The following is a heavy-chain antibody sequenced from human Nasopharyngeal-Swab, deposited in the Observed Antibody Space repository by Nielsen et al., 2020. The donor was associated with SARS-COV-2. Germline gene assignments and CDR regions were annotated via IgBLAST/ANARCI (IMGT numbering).Heavy chain of an antibody. CDR1: GCPVSSGSYY. Sequence: LRLSCTVSGCPVSSGSYYWSWIRQPPGKGLEWIGYIYYSGSTNYNPSLKRRVTISVDTSKNQFSLKLSSVTAADTAVYYCARAQYYDFWWSWGQGTLVTVSS. J-gene: IGHJ4*02. D-gene: IGHD3-3*01. V-gene: IGHV4-61*01. CDR3: ARAQYYDFWWS. CDR2: IYYSGST.